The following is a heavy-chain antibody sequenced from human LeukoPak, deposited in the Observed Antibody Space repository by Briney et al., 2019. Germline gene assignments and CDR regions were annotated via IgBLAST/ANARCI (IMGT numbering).Heavy chain of an antibody. D-gene: IGHD3-10*01. CDR3: ARLPTMVRGALDY. CDR2: IYYSGST. CDR1: GGSISSYY. J-gene: IGHJ4*02. V-gene: IGHV4-59*12. Sequence: ETLSLTCTVSGGSISSYYWSWIRQPPGKGLEWIGYIYYSGSTNYTPSLKSRVTISVDTSKNQFSLKLSSVTAADTAVYYCARLPTMVRGALDYWGQGTLVTVSS.